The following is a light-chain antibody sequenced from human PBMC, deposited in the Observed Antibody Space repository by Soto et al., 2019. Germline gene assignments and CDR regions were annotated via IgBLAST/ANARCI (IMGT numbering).Light chain of an antibody. Sequence: QSALTQPPSASGSPGQSVTISCTGTSSDVGGYNYVSWYQQHPGKAPKLMIYEVSKRPSGVPDRFSGSKSGNTASLTVSGLQADDEADYYCSSYAGGNNFVLFGGGTKLTDL. CDR2: EVS. CDR1: SSDVGGYNY. V-gene: IGLV2-8*01. CDR3: SSYAGGNNFVL. J-gene: IGLJ2*01.